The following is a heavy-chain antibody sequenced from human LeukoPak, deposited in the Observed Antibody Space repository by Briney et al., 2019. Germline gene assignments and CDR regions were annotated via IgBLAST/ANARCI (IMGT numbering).Heavy chain of an antibody. Sequence: GGSLRLSCAASGFTFSSYGIHWVRQAPGKGLEWVALISYDGSNEYYADSVKGRFTISRDNSKNTLYMQMNSLRAEDTAVYYCARGSSGGSGFDIWGQGTMVTVSS. D-gene: IGHD6-13*01. CDR1: GFTFSSYG. V-gene: IGHV3-30*03. CDR2: ISYDGSNE. J-gene: IGHJ3*02. CDR3: ARGSSGGSGFDI.